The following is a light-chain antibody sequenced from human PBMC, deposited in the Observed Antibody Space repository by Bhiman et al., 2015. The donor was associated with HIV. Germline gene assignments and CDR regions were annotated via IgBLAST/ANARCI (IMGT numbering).Light chain of an antibody. Sequence: QPVLTQPPSVSGAPGQRVTISCTGSSSNIGAGYDVHWYQQLPGTAPKLLIYGDNNRPSGVPDRFSGSIDSSSNSASLTISGLKTEDEADYYCQSYDSGNVVFGGGTKLTVL. V-gene: IGLV1-40*01. J-gene: IGLJ2*01. CDR1: SSNIGAGYD. CDR2: GDN. CDR3: QSYDSGNVV.